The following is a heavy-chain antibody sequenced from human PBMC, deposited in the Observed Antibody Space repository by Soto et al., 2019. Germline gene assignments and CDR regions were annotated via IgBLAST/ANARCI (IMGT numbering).Heavy chain of an antibody. CDR2: IYYSGST. Sequence: SGGFGCRWIIKKKRKGLEWIGYIYYSGSTNYNPSLKSRVTISVDTSKNQFSLKLSSVTAADTAVYYCARCSSSSDAKVAYHYMDAWCKAPPVTVS. CDR1: SGGFG. J-gene: IGHJ6*03. D-gene: IGHD6-6*01. V-gene: IGHV4-61*08. CDR3: ARCSSSSDAKVAYHYMDA.